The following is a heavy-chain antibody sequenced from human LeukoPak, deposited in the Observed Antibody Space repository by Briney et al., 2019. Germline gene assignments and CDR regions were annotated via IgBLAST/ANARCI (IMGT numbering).Heavy chain of an antibody. CDR2: IYYSGST. Sequence: SETLSLTCTVSGGSISSSSYYWGWIRQPPGKGLEWIGSIYYSGSTYYNPSLKSRVTISVDTSKNQFSLKLSSVTAADTAVYYCARIWLEVGVRGDYYFDYWGQGTLVTVSS. CDR1: GGSISSSSYY. V-gene: IGHV4-39*07. D-gene: IGHD3-10*01. CDR3: ARIWLEVGVRGDYYFDY. J-gene: IGHJ4*02.